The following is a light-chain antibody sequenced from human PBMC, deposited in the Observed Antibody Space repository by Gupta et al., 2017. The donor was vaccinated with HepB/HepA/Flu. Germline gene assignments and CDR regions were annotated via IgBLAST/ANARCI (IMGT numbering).Light chain of an antibody. Sequence: SYVLTQRPSVSVDPLKTARITCGGNNTGSKSVHWYQQKPGPAPVLVIYDDADRPSGIPERLSGSNSGTTATLTISRVLAGDEADYYCTAWHNSELRSVFGGGTRVTVL. CDR1: NTGSKS. J-gene: IGLJ2*01. CDR2: DDA. V-gene: IGLV3-21*04. CDR3: TAWHNSELRSV.